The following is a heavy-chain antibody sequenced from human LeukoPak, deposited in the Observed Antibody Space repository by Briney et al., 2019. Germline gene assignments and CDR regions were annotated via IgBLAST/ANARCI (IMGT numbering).Heavy chain of an antibody. CDR2: INHDGTI. Sequence: SETLSLTCSVSGYSVNNIYYWDWIRQPPGKGLEFIGSINHDGTIYYNSALKSRVTISIDTSNNQFSLKLRSVTAADTAVYFCAREDESGSYYFDFWGQGTLVTVPS. D-gene: IGHD6-6*01. CDR1: GYSVNNIYY. CDR3: AREDESGSYYFDF. J-gene: IGHJ4*02. V-gene: IGHV4-38-2*02.